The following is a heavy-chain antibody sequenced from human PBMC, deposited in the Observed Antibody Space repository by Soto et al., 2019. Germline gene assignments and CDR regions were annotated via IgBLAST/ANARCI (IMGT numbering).Heavy chain of an antibody. J-gene: IGHJ1*01. D-gene: IGHD6-6*01. CDR2: ISSSSSYI. V-gene: IGHV3-21*01. CDR3: ERGPIAARPYPEYFQH. CDR1: GFTFSSYF. Sequence: GGSLRLSCAASGFTFSSYFMNWVGQAPGKGLEWVSSISSSSSYIYYADSVKGRFTISRDNAKNSLYLQMNSLRAEDTAVYYCERGPIAARPYPEYFQHWGQGTLVTVSS.